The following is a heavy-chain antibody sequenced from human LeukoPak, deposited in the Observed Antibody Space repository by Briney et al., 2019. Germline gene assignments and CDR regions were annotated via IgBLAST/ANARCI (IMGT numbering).Heavy chain of an antibody. CDR3: ARDRYYDYVWGSYLYAFDI. J-gene: IGHJ3*02. V-gene: IGHV4-61*02. CDR1: GYSISSGYY. CDR2: IYTSGST. Sequence: SETLSLTCTVSGYSISSGYYWSWIRQPAGKGLEWIGRIYTSGSTNYNPSLKSRVTISVDTSKNQFSLKLSSVTAADTAVYYCARDRYYDYVWGSYLYAFDIWGQGTMVTVSS. D-gene: IGHD3-16*01.